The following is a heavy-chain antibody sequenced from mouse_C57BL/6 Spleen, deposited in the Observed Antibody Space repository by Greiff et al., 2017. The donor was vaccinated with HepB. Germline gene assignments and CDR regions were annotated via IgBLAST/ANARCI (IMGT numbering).Heavy chain of an antibody. CDR3: ACLTGRGDY. D-gene: IGHD4-1*01. J-gene: IGHJ2*01. Sequence: VQLQQSGAELVRPGTSVKLSCKASGYTFTSYWMHWVKQRPGQGLEWIGVIDPSDSYTNYNQKFKGKATLTVDTSSSTAYMQLSSLTSEDSAVYYCACLTGRGDYWGQGTTLTVSS. CDR1: GYTFTSYW. CDR2: IDPSDSYT. V-gene: IGHV1-59*01.